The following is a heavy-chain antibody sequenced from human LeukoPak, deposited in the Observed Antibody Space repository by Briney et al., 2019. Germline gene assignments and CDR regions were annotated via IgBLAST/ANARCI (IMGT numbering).Heavy chain of an antibody. CDR3: ARHDGYNTNAFDI. V-gene: IGHV4-61*02. Sequence: PSETLSLTCTVSGGSISSGSYYWSWIRQPAGKGLEWFGRIYTSGSTNYNPSLKSRVTISVDTSKNQFSLRLSSVTAADAAVYYCARHDGYNTNAFDIWGQGTMVTVSS. J-gene: IGHJ3*02. D-gene: IGHD5-24*01. CDR2: IYTSGST. CDR1: GGSISSGSYY.